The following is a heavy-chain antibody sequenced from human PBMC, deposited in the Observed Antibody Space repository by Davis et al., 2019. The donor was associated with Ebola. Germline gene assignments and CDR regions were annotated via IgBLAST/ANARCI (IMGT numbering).Heavy chain of an antibody. CDR2: INHSGST. Sequence: MPSETLSLTCAVYGGSFSGYYWSWIRQPPGKGLEWIGEINHSGSTNYNPSLKSRVTISVDTSKNQFSLRLSSVTAADTAVYYCAREGQSNRAVAVYWGQGTLVTVSS. J-gene: IGHJ4*02. CDR1: GGSFSGYY. D-gene: IGHD6-19*01. CDR3: AREGQSNRAVAVY. V-gene: IGHV4-34*01.